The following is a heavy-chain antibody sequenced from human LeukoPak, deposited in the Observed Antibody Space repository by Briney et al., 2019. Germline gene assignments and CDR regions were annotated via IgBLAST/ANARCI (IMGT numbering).Heavy chain of an antibody. V-gene: IGHV4-59*08. J-gene: IGHJ4*02. CDR1: GGPISSYY. CDR3: ARHSTLLWFGELLWEFDY. D-gene: IGHD3-10*01. CDR2: IYYSGST. Sequence: SETLSLTCTVSGGPISSYYWSWIRRPPGKGLEWIGYIYYSGSTNYNPSLKSRVTISVDTSKNQFSLKLSSVTAADTAVYYCARHSTLLWFGELLWEFDYWGQGTLVTVSS.